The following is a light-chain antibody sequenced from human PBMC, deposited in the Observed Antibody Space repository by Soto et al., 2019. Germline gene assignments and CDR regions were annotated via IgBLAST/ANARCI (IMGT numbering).Light chain of an antibody. J-gene: IGKJ4*01. CDR1: QRVSSGY. Sequence: EIVLTQSPGTLSLSPGERAARSCRASQRVSSGYLAWYQQKPGQAPRLLIYGASSRATGIPDRFSGSGSGTDFTLTISRLEPEDFAVYYCQQYGSSPLTFGGGTTVEIK. CDR2: GAS. V-gene: IGKV3-20*01. CDR3: QQYGSSPLT.